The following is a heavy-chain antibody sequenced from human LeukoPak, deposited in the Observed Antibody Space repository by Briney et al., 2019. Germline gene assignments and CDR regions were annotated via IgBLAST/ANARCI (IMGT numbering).Heavy chain of an antibody. CDR1: GFTFRNFA. D-gene: IGHD2-2*01. J-gene: IGHJ4*02. CDR3: AKTSRGWSHFDY. Sequence: GGSLRLSCSASGFTFRNFAISWVRQAPGKGLEWVSSIGGGDTHYADSVKGRFTISRDNSKNTLYLQMNSLRAEDTAVYYCAKTSRGWSHFDYWGQGTLVTVSS. V-gene: IGHV3-23*01. CDR2: IGGGDT.